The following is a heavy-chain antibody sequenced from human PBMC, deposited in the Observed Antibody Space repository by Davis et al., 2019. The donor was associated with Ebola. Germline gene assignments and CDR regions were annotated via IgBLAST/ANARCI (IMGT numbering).Heavy chain of an antibody. V-gene: IGHV1-69*13. CDR1: GGTFSSYA. D-gene: IGHD6-6*01. CDR3: ARGPHSSSSFYYYYYGMDV. J-gene: IGHJ6*04. CDR2: IIPIFGTA. Sequence: AASVKVSCKASGGTFSSYAISWVRQAPGQGLEWMGGIIPIFGTANYAQKFQGRVTITADESTSTAYMELSSLRSEDTAVYYCARGPHSSSSFYYYYYGMDVWGKGTTVTVSS.